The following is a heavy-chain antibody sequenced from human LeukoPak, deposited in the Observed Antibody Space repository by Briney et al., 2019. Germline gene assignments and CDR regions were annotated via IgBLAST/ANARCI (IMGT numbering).Heavy chain of an antibody. CDR1: GYSFSNYW. D-gene: IGHD3-22*01. Sequence: GESLKISCQGSGYSFSNYWIGWVRQMPGKGLEWMGIIYPGDSDTRYSPSFQGQVTISADKSISTAYLQWSSLKASDTAMYYCARLRYYYDSKNLFDPWGQGTLVTVSS. V-gene: IGHV5-51*01. J-gene: IGHJ5*02. CDR2: IYPGDSDT. CDR3: ARLRYYYDSKNLFDP.